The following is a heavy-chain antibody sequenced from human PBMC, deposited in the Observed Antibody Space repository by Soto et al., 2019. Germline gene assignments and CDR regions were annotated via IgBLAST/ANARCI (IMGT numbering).Heavy chain of an antibody. D-gene: IGHD2-8*01. J-gene: IGHJ6*02. Sequence: DSVKGRFTISRDNSKNTLYLQMNSLRAEDTAVYYCARGKQNALDVWGQGTTVTVSS. V-gene: IGHV3-66*01. CDR3: ARGKQNALDV.